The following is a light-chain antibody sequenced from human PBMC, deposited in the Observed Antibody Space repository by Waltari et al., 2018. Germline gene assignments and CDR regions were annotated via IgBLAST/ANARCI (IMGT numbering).Light chain of an antibody. CDR1: QTLLYSANKKDY. V-gene: IGKV4-1*01. CDR3: QQYYGVPYT. CDR2: WAS. J-gene: IGKJ2*01. Sequence: DFVMTQSPDSLAVSLGERATINCKSSQTLLYSANKKDYLAWYQQKRGQPPQSIIPWASVRQSGVPDRFSGSGSGTDFTLTISSLQAEDVAVYYCQQYYGVPYTFGQGTKLEI.